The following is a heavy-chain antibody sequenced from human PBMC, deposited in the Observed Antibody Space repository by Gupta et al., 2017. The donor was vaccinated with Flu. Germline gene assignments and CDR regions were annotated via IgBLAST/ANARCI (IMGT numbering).Heavy chain of an antibody. V-gene: IGHV3-23*01. Sequence: WLRQAPGKELGWFSAISASAESTYYADTVKDRVTISRDNSKDTLYLQMNSLRAEETAEYYWAGVHQESGSSISCLNWFDPWGQGTLVTVYS. CDR2: ISASAEST. J-gene: IGHJ5*02. CDR3: AGVHQESGSSISCLNWFDP. D-gene: IGHD2-2*01.